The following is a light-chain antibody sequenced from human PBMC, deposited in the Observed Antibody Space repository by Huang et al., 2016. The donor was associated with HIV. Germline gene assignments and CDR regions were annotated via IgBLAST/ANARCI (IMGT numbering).Light chain of an antibody. J-gene: IGKJ2*01. CDR2: KIS. Sequence: DVVMTQSPLSLPVTLGQPASISCRSSQSLVHSDGNTYLNWFQQRPGQAPRRLIYKISSRDSGVPDRFSGSGSGTDFTLKISRVEADDVGVYYCMQGTHWPQTFGQGTKLEIK. CDR3: MQGTHWPQT. V-gene: IGKV2-30*02. CDR1: QSLVHSDGNTY.